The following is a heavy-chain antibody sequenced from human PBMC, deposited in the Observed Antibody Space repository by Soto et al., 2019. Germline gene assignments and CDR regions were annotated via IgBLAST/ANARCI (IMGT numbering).Heavy chain of an antibody. CDR3: AVIHVITYCISFSAP. D-gene: IGHD2-21*01. CDR2: IYYSGST. J-gene: IGHJ5*01. V-gene: IGHV4-61*01. Sequence: TCTVSWDTSVNVNDCWTWNKQPPGKGLEWVGHIYYSGSTNYSPSRKSRVTISLNKTNTKFSVKVTSVTAADTAVFFCAVIHVITYCISFSAPWGQGTLVTVSS. CDR1: WDTSVNVNDC.